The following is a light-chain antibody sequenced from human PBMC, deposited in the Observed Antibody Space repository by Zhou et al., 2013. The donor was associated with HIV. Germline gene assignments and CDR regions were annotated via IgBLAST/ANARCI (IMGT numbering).Light chain of an antibody. Sequence: DIVMTQSPATLSVSPGERATLSCRASQNIASNLAWYRQKPGQAPRLLIYGASSRATGIPDRFSGSGSGTDFTLTISRLEPEDFAVYYCQQYGSSPLTFGGGTKVEIK. V-gene: IGKV3-20*01. CDR1: QNIASN. CDR3: QQYGSSPLT. CDR2: GAS. J-gene: IGKJ4*01.